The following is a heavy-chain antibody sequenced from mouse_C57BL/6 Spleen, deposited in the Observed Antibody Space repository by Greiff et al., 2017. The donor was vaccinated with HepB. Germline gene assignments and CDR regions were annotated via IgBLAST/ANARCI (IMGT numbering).Heavy chain of an antibody. D-gene: IGHD2-4*01. CDR1: GFSLTSYG. V-gene: IGHV2-3*01. CDR3: AKEVTMIRQGFAY. CDR2: IWGDGST. Sequence: VKRVESGPGLVAPSQSLSITCTVSGFSLTSYGVSWVRQPPGKGLEWLGVIWGDGSTNYHSALISRLSISKDNSKSQVFLKLNRLQTDDTATYYCAKEVTMIRQGFAYWGQGTLVTVSA. J-gene: IGHJ3*01.